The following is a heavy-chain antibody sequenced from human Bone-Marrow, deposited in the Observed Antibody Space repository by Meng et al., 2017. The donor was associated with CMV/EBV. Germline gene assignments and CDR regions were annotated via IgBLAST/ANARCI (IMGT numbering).Heavy chain of an antibody. Sequence: SETLSLTCTVSGGSISSSSYYWGWIRQPPGKGLEWIGSIYYSGSTYYNPSLKSRVTISVDTSKNQFSLKLSSVTAADTALYSCALLPYSRPSSLASLVLGTLVTVSS. D-gene: IGHD6-6*01. V-gene: IGHV4-39*01. J-gene: IGHJ4*02. CDR3: ALLPYSRPSSLAS. CDR1: GGSISSSSYY. CDR2: IYYSGST.